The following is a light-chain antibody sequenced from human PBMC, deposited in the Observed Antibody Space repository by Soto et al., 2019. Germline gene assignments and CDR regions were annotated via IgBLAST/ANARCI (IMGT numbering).Light chain of an antibody. Sequence: ALTQPASVSGSPGQSITISCTGTSSDVGGYNYVSWYQQHPGKAPKLMIYDVSNRPSGVSNRFSGSKSGNTASLTISGLQAEDEADYYCSSYTSSSTLDVFGTGTKLTVL. J-gene: IGLJ1*01. V-gene: IGLV2-14*01. CDR3: SSYTSSSTLDV. CDR1: SSDVGGYNY. CDR2: DVS.